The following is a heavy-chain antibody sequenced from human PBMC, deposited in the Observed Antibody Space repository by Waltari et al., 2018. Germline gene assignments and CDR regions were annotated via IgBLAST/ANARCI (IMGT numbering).Heavy chain of an antibody. V-gene: IGHV3-74*01. Sequence: EVQLVESGGDLVQPGGSLRLSCAASGFGFSSYWMHWVRQVPGKGLFWVSHINTDGSDANYADSVKGRFTISRDNAKNSLYLEMSSLRVEDTAVYYCAFSRGWYSPFGAYDSWGQGTRVIVSS. CDR3: AFSRGWYSPFGAYDS. J-gene: IGHJ3*02. D-gene: IGHD6-19*01. CDR2: INTDGSDA. CDR1: GFGFSSYW.